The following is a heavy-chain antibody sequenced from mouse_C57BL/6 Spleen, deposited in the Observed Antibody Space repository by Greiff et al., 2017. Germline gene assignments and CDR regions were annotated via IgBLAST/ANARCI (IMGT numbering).Heavy chain of an antibody. J-gene: IGHJ4*01. CDR3: ARSQTAQATGAMDY. CDR2: INPNNGGT. CDR1: GYTFTDYY. V-gene: IGHV1-26*01. D-gene: IGHD3-2*02. Sequence: VQLQQSGPELVKPGASVKISCKASGYTFTDYYMNWVKQSHGKSLEWIGDINPNNGGTSYNQKFKGKATLTVDKSSSTAYMELRSLTSEDSAVYYCARSQTAQATGAMDYWGQGTSVTVSS.